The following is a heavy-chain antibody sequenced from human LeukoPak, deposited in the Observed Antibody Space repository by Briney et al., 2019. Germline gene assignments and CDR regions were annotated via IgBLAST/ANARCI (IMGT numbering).Heavy chain of an antibody. V-gene: IGHV3-30-3*01. CDR3: ARDLRAASGTFNY. Sequence: GRSLRLSCAASGFTFSSYAMHWVRQARGKGLEWVAVISYDGSNKYYADSVKGRFTISRDNSKNTLYLQMNSLRAEDTAVYYCARDLRAASGTFNYWGQGTLVTVSS. CDR2: ISYDGSNK. CDR1: GFTFSSYA. D-gene: IGHD6-13*01. J-gene: IGHJ4*02.